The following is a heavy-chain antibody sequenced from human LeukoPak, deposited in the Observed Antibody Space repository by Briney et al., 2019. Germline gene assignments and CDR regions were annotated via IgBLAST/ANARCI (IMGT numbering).Heavy chain of an antibody. Sequence: ETLSLTCTVSGGSISSSSYYWGWIRQPPGKGLEWFSTIGTASATYSPGSVEGRFTLSRDNAKNSLYLQMNSLTAGDTAVYYCARGPPRGKYYYMDVWGKGTTVTVSS. V-gene: IGHV3-13*01. D-gene: IGHD1-1*01. CDR2: IGTASAT. CDR3: ARGPPRGKYYYMDV. CDR1: GGSISSSSYY. J-gene: IGHJ6*03.